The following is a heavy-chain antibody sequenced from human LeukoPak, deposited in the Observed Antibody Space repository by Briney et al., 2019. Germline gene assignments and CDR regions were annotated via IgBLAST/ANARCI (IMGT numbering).Heavy chain of an antibody. V-gene: IGHV4-59*01. CDR2: IYSRGLTRGST. D-gene: IGHD1-26*01. J-gene: IGHJ4*02. Sequence: PSETLSLTCIVSGGSLSSYYWSWIRQPPGKGLEWIGYIYSRGLTRGSTNYNPSLKSRVTISVDTSKNQFSLKLSSVTAADTAVYYCARDQEYSGSYYRYFDFWGQGALVTVSS. CDR1: GGSLSSYY. CDR3: ARDQEYSGSYYRYFDF.